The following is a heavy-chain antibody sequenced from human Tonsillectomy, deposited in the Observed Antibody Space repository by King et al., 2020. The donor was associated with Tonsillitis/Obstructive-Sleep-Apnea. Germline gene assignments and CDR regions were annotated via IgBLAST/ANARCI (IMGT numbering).Heavy chain of an antibody. V-gene: IGHV3-30*03. CDR1: GFTFSSYG. J-gene: IGHJ6*03. CDR3: ATDPGGIYYYYYMDV. D-gene: IGHD3-16*01. CDR2: ISYDGSNK. Sequence: VQLVESGGGVVQPGRSLRLSCAASGFTFSSYGMHWVRQAPGRGLEWGAVISYDGSNKYYADSVKGRFTISRDNSKNTLYLQMNSLRAEDTAVYYCATDPGGIYYYYYMDVWGKGTTVTVSS.